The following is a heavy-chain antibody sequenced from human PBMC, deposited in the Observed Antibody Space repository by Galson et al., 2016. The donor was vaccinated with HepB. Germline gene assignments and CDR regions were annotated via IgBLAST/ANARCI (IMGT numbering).Heavy chain of an antibody. D-gene: IGHD3-9*01. CDR3: ASLTSRYFDWHQDY. J-gene: IGHJ4*02. CDR2: INADGRTT. V-gene: IGHV3-74*03. CDR1: GFTFRDYW. Sequence: SLRLSCAATGFTFRDYWMQWVRQVPGKGLVDISRINADGRTTTYADSVKGRFAISRDNAKNTLYLQMNSLRAEDTAVYYCASLTSRYFDWHQDYWGQGTLVIVST.